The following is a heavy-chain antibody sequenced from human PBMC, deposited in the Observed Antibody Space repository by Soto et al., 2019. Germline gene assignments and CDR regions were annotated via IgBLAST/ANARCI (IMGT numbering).Heavy chain of an antibody. CDR3: ASTRYYDSSGYYPNWFDP. D-gene: IGHD3-22*01. J-gene: IGHJ5*02. CDR1: GGSISSGGYY. CDR2: IYYSGST. V-gene: IGHV4-31*03. Sequence: SETLSLTCTVSGGSISSGGYYWSWIRQHPGKGLEWIGYIYYSGSTNYNPSLKSRVTISVDTSKNQFSLKLSSVTAADTAVYYCASTRYYDSSGYYPNWFDPWGQGTLVTVSS.